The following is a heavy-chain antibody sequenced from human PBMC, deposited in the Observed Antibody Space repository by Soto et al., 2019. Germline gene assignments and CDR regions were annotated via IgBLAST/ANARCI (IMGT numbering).Heavy chain of an antibody. V-gene: IGHV4-39*02. CDR3: ARDGGSSSWFDY. CDR2: IYYIRST. D-gene: IGHD6-13*01. J-gene: IGHJ4*02. Sequence: SETLSLTCTVSGGSISSSSFYWAWIRQPPGKGLEWIGSIYYIRSTYYNPSLNSRFSISVDTSKNQFSLKLSSVTAADTAVYYCARDGGSSSWFDYWGQGTLVTV. CDR1: GGSISSSSFY.